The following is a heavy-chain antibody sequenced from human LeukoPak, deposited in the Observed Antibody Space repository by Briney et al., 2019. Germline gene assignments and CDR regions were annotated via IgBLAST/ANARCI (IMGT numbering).Heavy chain of an antibody. CDR3: ARGGYSYGYRAYYYGMDV. V-gene: IGHV3-23*01. CDR1: GFTFSSYA. Sequence: GGSLRLSCAASGFTFSSYAMSWVRQAPGKGLEWVSVISGSGESTYYADSVKGRFTISRDNSKKMLYLQMNGLRVEDTAMYYCARGGYSYGYRAYYYGMDVWGQGTTVTVSS. CDR2: ISGSGEST. D-gene: IGHD5-18*01. J-gene: IGHJ6*02.